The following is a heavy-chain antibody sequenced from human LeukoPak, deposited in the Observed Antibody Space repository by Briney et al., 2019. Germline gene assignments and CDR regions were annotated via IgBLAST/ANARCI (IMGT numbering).Heavy chain of an antibody. CDR1: GFTFTSYA. CDR3: ASLDNDAFDI. D-gene: IGHD3-9*01. Sequence: PGGSLRLSCAASGFTFTSYAMNWVRQAPGKGLEWVSAIYSGGSTYYADSVKGRFTISRDNSKNTLYLQMNSLRAEDTAVYYCASLDNDAFDIWGQGTMVTVSS. CDR2: IYSGGST. V-gene: IGHV3-66*01. J-gene: IGHJ3*02.